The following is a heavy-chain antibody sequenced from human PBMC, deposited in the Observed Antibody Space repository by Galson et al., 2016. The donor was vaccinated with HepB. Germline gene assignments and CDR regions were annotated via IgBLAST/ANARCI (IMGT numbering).Heavy chain of an antibody. J-gene: IGHJ1*01. CDR1: GFTFSSYS. V-gene: IGHV3-48*02. CDR2: INPSSSST. D-gene: IGHD3-22*01. CDR3: ARPLYYYSSGYHQYFQY. Sequence: SCAASGFTFSSYSMNWVRQAPGKGLEWVSYINPSSSSTHYADSVKGRFIISRDNAKNSLYLQMDSLRDEDTAVYYCARPLYYYSSGYHQYFQYWGQGTLVTASS.